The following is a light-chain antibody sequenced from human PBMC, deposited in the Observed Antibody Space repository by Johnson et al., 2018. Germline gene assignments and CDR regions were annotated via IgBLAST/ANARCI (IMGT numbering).Light chain of an antibody. Sequence: QSVLTQPPSVSAAPGQKVPISCSGSSSNIGNNYVSWYQQLPGTAPKLLSYENNKRPSGIPDRFSGSKSGTSATLGITGLQTGDAADYYCGTWDSSLSAGNVFGTGTKVTVL. CDR1: SSNIGNNY. CDR3: GTWDSSLSAGNV. CDR2: ENN. V-gene: IGLV1-51*02. J-gene: IGLJ1*01.